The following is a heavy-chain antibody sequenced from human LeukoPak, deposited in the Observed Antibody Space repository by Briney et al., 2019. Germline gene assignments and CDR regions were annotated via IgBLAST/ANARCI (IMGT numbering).Heavy chain of an antibody. CDR1: GGSISSGGYY. J-gene: IGHJ4*02. Sequence: SETLSLTCTVSGGSISSGGYYWSWIRQHPGKGLEWIGYIYYNGSTYYNPSLKSRVTISVDTSKNQFSLKLSSVTAADTAVYYCARALIYYCSSTSCYTFDYWGQGTLVTVSS. CDR3: ARALIYYCSSTSCYTFDY. D-gene: IGHD2-2*02. V-gene: IGHV4-31*03. CDR2: IYYNGST.